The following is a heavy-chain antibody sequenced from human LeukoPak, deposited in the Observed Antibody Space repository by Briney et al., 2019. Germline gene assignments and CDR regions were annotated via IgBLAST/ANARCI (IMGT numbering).Heavy chain of an antibody. CDR1: GYTFTSYG. V-gene: IGHV1-18*01. D-gene: IGHD3-9*01. CDR3: ARVSDILTGYEYYYYYYMDV. CDR2: ISVYNGNK. J-gene: IGHJ6*03. Sequence: ASVKVSCKASGYTFTSYGISWVRQAPGQGLEWMGWISVYNGNKNYAQKLQGRVTMTTDTSTSTAYMELRSLRSDDTAVYYCARVSDILTGYEYYYYYYMDVWGTGTAVTVSS.